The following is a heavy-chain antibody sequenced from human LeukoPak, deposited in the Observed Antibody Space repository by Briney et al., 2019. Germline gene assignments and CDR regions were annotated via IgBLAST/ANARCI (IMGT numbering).Heavy chain of an antibody. CDR1: GYTFTSYY. Sequence: ASVKVSCKASGYTFTSYYMHWVRQAPGQGLEWMGIINPSGGSTSYAQKFQGRVTMTRDTSTSTVYMELSSLRSEDTAVYYCARGSIVVVPAASSYFDYWGRGTLVTVSS. CDR3: ARGSIVVVPAASSYFDY. D-gene: IGHD2-2*01. V-gene: IGHV1-46*01. CDR2: INPSGGST. J-gene: IGHJ4*02.